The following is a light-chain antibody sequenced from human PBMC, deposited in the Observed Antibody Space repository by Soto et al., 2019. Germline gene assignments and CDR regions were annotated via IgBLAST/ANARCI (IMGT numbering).Light chain of an antibody. V-gene: IGLV2-8*01. CDR3: SSYAGSSNV. Sequence: QSALTQPPSVSGSPGQSVTISCTATTTDIDNYDSVSWYQQHPGKAPKLMIYEVNKRPSGVPDRFSGSKSGNTASLTVSGLQAEDEADYYCSSYAGSSNVFGTGTKLTVL. CDR2: EVN. CDR1: TTDIDNYDS. J-gene: IGLJ1*01.